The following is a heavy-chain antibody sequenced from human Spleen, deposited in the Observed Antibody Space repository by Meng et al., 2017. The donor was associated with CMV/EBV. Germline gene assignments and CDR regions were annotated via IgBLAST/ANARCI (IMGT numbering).Heavy chain of an antibody. Sequence: FSDYVMSWVRKATGNGLEWVPNIYSEGSGAYYAESVTGRFTISRDNSKNTLYLKMNSLRAEDTAIYYCAKESSVPISYTNGWKGYFDLWGQGTLVTVSS. CDR3: AKESSVPISYTNGWKGYFDL. J-gene: IGHJ4*02. CDR2: IYSEGSGA. CDR1: FSDYV. D-gene: IGHD6-19*01. V-gene: IGHV3-23*03.